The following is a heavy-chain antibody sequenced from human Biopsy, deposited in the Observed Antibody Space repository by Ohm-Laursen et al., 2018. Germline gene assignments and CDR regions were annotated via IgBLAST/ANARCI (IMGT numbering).Heavy chain of an antibody. CDR2: TRSKKYGESI. V-gene: IGHV3-49*04. J-gene: IGHJ4*02. Sequence: SLRLSCTASGFTLRDYAVKWVGQGPGQGLEWVGVTRSKKYGESIEYAASVKVRFSISKDDSTNIAYLQMDSLKIEDTAVYFCSRFTTSSGCSMDVWGQGTLVTVSS. CDR1: GFTLRDYA. D-gene: IGHD6-19*01. CDR3: SRFTTSSGCSMDV.